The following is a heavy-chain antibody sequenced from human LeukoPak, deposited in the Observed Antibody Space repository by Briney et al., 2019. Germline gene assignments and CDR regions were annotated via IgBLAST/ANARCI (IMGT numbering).Heavy chain of an antibody. CDR1: GDTFKNYD. Sequence: ASVKVSCKASGDTFKNYDIHWVRHAPGQGREWMAWKNPNNDTAGSAQKFQGRVTMTRYTSIRTAYIELTGVRSDDTGVYYCARAAAGGDDPFDVWGQGSLIIVSS. J-gene: IGHJ3*01. CDR3: ARAAAGGDDPFDV. CDR2: KNPNNDTA. V-gene: IGHV1-8*01. D-gene: IGHD6-25*01.